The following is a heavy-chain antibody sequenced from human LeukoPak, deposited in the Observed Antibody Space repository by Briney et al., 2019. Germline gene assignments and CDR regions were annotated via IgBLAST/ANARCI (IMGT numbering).Heavy chain of an antibody. Sequence: GASLKVSCKAAGYIFTSYGISWVRQAPGQGLEWMRWISAYNGNTNYAQILQGRVTMTTDTSTSTAHMELRSLRSDDTAVYYCARAQMAAAGPPIWFDRWGQGTLVTVSS. CDR1: GYIFTSYG. CDR2: ISAYNGNT. J-gene: IGHJ5*02. V-gene: IGHV1-18*01. CDR3: ARAQMAAAGPPIWFDR. D-gene: IGHD6-13*01.